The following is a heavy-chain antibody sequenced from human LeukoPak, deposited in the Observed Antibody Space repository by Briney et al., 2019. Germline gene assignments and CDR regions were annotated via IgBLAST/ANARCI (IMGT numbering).Heavy chain of an antibody. CDR3: ARTGGTYGMDV. J-gene: IGHJ6*02. CDR2: ISAYNGNT. D-gene: IGHD2-15*01. Sequence: ASVKVSCKASGYTFTSYGISWVRQAPGQGLEWMGWISAYNGNTNYAQKLQGRVTMTTDTSTSTAYTELRSLRSDDTAVYYCARTGGTYGMDVWGQGTMVTVSS. CDR1: GYTFTSYG. V-gene: IGHV1-18*01.